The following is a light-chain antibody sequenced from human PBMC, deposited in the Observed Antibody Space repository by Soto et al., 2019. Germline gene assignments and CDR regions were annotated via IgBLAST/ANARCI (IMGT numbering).Light chain of an antibody. CDR3: QQRSNWPST. J-gene: IGKJ4*01. CDR1: QSVSSY. Sequence: EIVLTLSPATLSLSPGNRATLSCRASQSVSSYLAWYQQKPGQAPRLLIYDASNRATGIPARFSGSGSGTDFTLTITSLEPEDFAVYYGQQRSNWPSTFGGGTKVEIK. V-gene: IGKV3-11*01. CDR2: DAS.